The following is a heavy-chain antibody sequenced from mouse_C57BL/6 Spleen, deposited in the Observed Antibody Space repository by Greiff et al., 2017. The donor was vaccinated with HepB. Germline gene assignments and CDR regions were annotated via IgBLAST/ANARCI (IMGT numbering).Heavy chain of an antibody. D-gene: IGHD1-1*01. CDR2: FHPYNDDT. CDR3: ARRYYGSSHWYFDV. CDR1: GYTFTTYP. V-gene: IGHV1-47*01. Sequence: VMLVESGAELVKPGASVKMSCKASGYTFTTYPIEWMKQNHGKSLEWIGNFHPYNDDTKYNEKFKGKATLTVEKSSSTVYLELSRLTSDDSAVYYCARRYYGSSHWYFDVWGTGTTVTVSS. J-gene: IGHJ1*03.